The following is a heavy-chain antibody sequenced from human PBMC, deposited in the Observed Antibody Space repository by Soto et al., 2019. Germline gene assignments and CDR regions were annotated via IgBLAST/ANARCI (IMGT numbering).Heavy chain of an antibody. J-gene: IGHJ4*02. V-gene: IGHV3-21*01. CDR2: ISSSSSYI. D-gene: IGHD2-15*01. Sequence: GGSLRLSCAASGFTFSSYSMNWVRQATGKGLEWVSSISSSSSYIYYADSVKGRFTISRDNAKNSLYLQMNSLRAEDTAVYCCARDALGYCSGGSCLPIVYWGQGTLVTVSS. CDR3: ARDALGYCSGGSCLPIVY. CDR1: GFTFSSYS.